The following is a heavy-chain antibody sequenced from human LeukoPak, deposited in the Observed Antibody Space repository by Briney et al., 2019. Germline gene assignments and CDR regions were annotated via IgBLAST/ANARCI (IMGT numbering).Heavy chain of an antibody. Sequence: SETLSLTCTVSGGSISSSSYYWGWIRQPPGKGLEWIGSIYYSGSTYYNPSLKSRVTISVDTSNNQFSLKLSSVTAADTAVYYCARGGYDSSGYYYTVRTREYYFDYWGQGTLVTVSS. J-gene: IGHJ4*02. CDR3: ARGGYDSSGYYYTVRTREYYFDY. CDR1: GGSISSSSYY. D-gene: IGHD3-22*01. CDR2: IYYSGST. V-gene: IGHV4-39*07.